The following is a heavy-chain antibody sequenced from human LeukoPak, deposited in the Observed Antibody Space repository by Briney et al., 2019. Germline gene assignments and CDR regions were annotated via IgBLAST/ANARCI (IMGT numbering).Heavy chain of an antibody. CDR3: ARGPDYDFWSGYYTEYFQH. CDR2: IYYSGST. CDR1: GGSIDSYY. V-gene: IGHV4-59*13. Sequence: KPSETLSLTCTVSGGSIDSYYWSWIRQPPGKGLEWIGYIYYSGSTNYNPSLKSRVTISVDTSKNQFSLKLSSVTAADTAVYYCARGPDYDFWSGYYTEYFQHWGQDTLVTVSS. D-gene: IGHD3-3*01. J-gene: IGHJ1*01.